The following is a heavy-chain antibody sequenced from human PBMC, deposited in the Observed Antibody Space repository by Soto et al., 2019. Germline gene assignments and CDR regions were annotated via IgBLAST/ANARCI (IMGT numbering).Heavy chain of an antibody. Sequence: QVQLQQSGPVLVKPSQTLSLTCAISGDSVSSDSAAWNWIRQSPLRGLEWLGRTYYRSKWYNDYAASVKSRITINPDTSKNPFSMQMNSVTPEDTAVYYCSSWHYDYWGQGTLVSVSS. CDR1: GDSVSSDSAA. J-gene: IGHJ4*02. CDR2: TYYRSKWYN. CDR3: SSWHYDY. V-gene: IGHV6-1*01. D-gene: IGHD2-15*01.